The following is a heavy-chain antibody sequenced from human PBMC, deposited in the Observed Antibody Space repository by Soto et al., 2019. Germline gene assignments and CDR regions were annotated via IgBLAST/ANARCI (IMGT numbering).Heavy chain of an antibody. J-gene: IGHJ4*02. CDR3: ARGSEFGYNLDY. V-gene: IGHV4-30-2*01. CDR2: IYRSGGT. D-gene: IGHD2-2*02. CDR1: GGSISSGDYS. Sequence: QLQLQESGAGLVKPSQTVSLTCAVSGGSISSGDYSWSWFRQPLGKGLEWIGCIYRSGGTSTNPSRQIRVTRSVERSKNQFSLNLNSVNAADTDVYSGARGSEFGYNLDYWGPGTLVTVSS.